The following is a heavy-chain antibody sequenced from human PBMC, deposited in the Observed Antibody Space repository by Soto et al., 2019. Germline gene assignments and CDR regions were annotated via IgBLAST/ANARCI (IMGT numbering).Heavy chain of an antibody. CDR2: ISAYNGNT. Sequence: ASVKVSCKASGYTFTSYGISWVRHAPGQGLEWMGWISAYNGNTNYAQKLQGRVTMTTDTSTSTAYMELRSLRSDDTAVYYCARDGFYYDSSGPMDAFDIWGQGTMVTVSS. CDR1: GYTFTSYG. CDR3: ARDGFYYDSSGPMDAFDI. D-gene: IGHD3-22*01. V-gene: IGHV1-18*04. J-gene: IGHJ3*02.